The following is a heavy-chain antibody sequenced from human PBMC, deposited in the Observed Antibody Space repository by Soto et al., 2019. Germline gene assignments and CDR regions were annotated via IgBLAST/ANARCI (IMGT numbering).Heavy chain of an antibody. J-gene: IGHJ4*02. V-gene: IGHV3-7*04. D-gene: IGHD2-15*01. CDR1: GLTLSRYW. CDR3: SRDYSGPGPD. CDR2: IKEDGGKT. Sequence: EVQLVESGGGLVQPGGSLRLSCVASGLTLSRYWMSWVRQAPGKGLGWVANIKEDGGKTYYVDSVKGRLTISSDHAKNSGDLQMNSLRVEDTAVYYCSRDYSGPGPDWGQGTLVIVSS.